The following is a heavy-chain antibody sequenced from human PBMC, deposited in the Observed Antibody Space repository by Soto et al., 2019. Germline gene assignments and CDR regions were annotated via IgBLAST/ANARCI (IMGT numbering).Heavy chain of an antibody. V-gene: IGHV4-59*01. CDR2: IYYSGST. J-gene: IGHJ6*02. CDR1: GGSISSYY. Sequence: SETLSLTCTVSGGSISSYYWSWIRQPPGKGLEWIGYIYYSGSTNYNPSLKSRVTISVDTSKNQFSLKLSSVTAADTAVYYCARDSENSDYYYGKDVWGQGTTVTVSS. CDR3: ARDSENSDYYYGKDV.